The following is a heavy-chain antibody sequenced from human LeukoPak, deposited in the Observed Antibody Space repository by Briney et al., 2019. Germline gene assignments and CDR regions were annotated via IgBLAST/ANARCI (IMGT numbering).Heavy chain of an antibody. Sequence: SETLSLTCTVSGGSISSYYWSWIRQPPGKGLEWIGYIYYSGSTNYNPSLQSRVTLSVDTSKNQFSLKLSSVTAADTAVYYCARVRYLEWLSSYCFDYWGQGALVTVS. V-gene: IGHV4-59*01. CDR1: GGSISSYY. J-gene: IGHJ4*02. CDR2: IYYSGST. CDR3: ARVRYLEWLSSYCFDY. D-gene: IGHD3-3*01.